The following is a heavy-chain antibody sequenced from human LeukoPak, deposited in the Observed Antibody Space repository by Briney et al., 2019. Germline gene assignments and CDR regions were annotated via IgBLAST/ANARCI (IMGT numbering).Heavy chain of an antibody. D-gene: IGHD3-10*01. CDR1: GGSISSYY. Sequence: SETLSLTCTVSGGSISSYYWSWIRQPPGKGLEWIGYIYYSGSTNYNASLKSRVTISADTSNNQFCLKLGSVTAAETTVYYVGREERSWFGKLCEGFDYWGQETLDTVSS. V-gene: IGHV4-59*01. J-gene: IGHJ4*02. CDR2: IYYSGST. CDR3: GREERSWFGKLCEGFDY.